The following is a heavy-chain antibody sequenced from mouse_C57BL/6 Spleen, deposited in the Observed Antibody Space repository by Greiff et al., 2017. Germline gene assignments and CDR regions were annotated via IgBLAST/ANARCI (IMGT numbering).Heavy chain of an antibody. CDR3: TRKGYYGSSYGFAD. D-gene: IGHD1-1*01. Sequence: QVQLQQSGAELVRPGASVTLSCKASGYTFTDYEMHWVKQTPVHGLEWIGAIDPETGGTAYNQKFKGKAILTADKSSSTAYMELRSLTSEDSAVYYCTRKGYYGSSYGFADWGQGTLVTVSA. V-gene: IGHV1-15*01. CDR2: IDPETGGT. CDR1: GYTFTDYE. J-gene: IGHJ3*01.